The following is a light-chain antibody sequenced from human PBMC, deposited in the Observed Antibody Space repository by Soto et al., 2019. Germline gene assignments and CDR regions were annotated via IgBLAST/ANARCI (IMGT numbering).Light chain of an antibody. CDR3: XXXNNWPPDRT. J-gene: IGKJ1*01. CDR2: GAS. CDR1: QSVGSN. V-gene: IGKV3-15*01. Sequence: EIVMTQSPATLSVSPGERATLSCRASQSVGSNLAWYQQKPGQAPRLLIYGASTRATGIPARFSGSGSGTXFXXXXXXLXXEDFAIYFCXXXNNWPPDRTFGQGTKVEIK.